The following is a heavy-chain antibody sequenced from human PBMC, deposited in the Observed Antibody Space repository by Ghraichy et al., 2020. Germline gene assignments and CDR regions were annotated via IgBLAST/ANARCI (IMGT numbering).Heavy chain of an antibody. V-gene: IGHV3-23*01. D-gene: IGHD2-2*01. CDR1: GFTFRNYA. CDR3: TSRAEQQLIWNWFDP. J-gene: IGHJ5*02. CDR2: LSENGGRT. Sequence: GGSLGLSCAASGFTFRNYAMGWVRQAPGKGLEWVSSLSENGGRTYYADSVKGRFTISRDNSKNTVFLQMNSLRVEDTALYYCTSRAEQQLIWNWFDPWGQGTLVTVSS.